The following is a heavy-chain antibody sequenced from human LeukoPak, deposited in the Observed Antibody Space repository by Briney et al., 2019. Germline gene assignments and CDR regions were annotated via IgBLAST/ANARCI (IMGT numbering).Heavy chain of an antibody. CDR1: GGSISSGGYY. D-gene: IGHD4-23*01. J-gene: IGHJ3*02. CDR3: ARFYGGNSGMLPRATFDI. V-gene: IGHV4-31*03. Sequence: PPETPCLTCTVSGGSISSGGYYWSWIRQHPGKGLEWIGYIYYSGSTYYNPSLRSRVTISVDMSKNQFSLKLNSVTAADTAVYYCARFYGGNSGMLPRATFDIWGQGTMVTVSS. CDR2: IYYSGST.